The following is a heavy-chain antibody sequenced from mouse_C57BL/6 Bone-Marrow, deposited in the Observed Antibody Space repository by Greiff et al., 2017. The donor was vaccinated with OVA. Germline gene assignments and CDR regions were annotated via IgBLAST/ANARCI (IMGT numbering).Heavy chain of an antibody. CDR2: ISSGGSYT. D-gene: IGHD1-1*01. V-gene: IGHV5-6*02. CDR1: GFTFSSYG. Sequence: DVMLVESGGDLVKPGGSLKLSCAASGFTFSSYGMSWVRQTPDKRLEWVATISSGGSYTYYPDSVKGRFTISRDNAKNTLYLQMSSLKSEDTAMYYCARPHGSSLAWFAYWGQGTLVTVSA. CDR3: ARPHGSSLAWFAY. J-gene: IGHJ3*01.